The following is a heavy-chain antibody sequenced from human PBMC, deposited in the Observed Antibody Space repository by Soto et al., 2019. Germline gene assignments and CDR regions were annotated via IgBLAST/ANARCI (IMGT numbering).Heavy chain of an antibody. Sequence: PGGSLRLSCAASGFTFDDYTMHWVRQAPGKGLEWVSGISWNGGNIGYADSVKGRFTISRDNAKNSPFLQMNSLRADDTALYFCAKDIYSSSSGQDYWGQGTPVTVSS. CDR1: GFTFDDYT. CDR3: AKDIYSSSSGQDY. CDR2: ISWNGGNI. J-gene: IGHJ4*02. D-gene: IGHD6-6*01. V-gene: IGHV3-9*01.